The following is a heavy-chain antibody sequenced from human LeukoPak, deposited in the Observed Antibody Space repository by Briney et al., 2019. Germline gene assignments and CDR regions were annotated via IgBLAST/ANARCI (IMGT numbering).Heavy chain of an antibody. CDR1: GFTFNDHY. J-gene: IGHJ4*02. V-gene: IGHV3-72*01. CDR2: TRNKAKSYTT. CDR3: ARAAGTTVED. D-gene: IGHD1-1*01. Sequence: EGSLRLSCAASGFTFNDHYIDWVRQAPGKGLEWVGRTRNKAKSYTTDYGASVKGRFTISRDDSKNSVYLQMNNLKTEDTAVYYCARAAGTTVEDWGQGTLVTVSS.